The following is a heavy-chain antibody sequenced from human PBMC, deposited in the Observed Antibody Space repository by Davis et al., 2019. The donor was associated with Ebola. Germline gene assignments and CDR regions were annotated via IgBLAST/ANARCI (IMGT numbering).Heavy chain of an antibody. CDR2: ISYDGDNE. V-gene: IGHV3-30-3*01. Sequence: GESLKISCVASAFTFSSYAMHWIRQAPGKGLEWVAAISYDGDNENYADSVKGRFTISRDNSKNTLYLQMNSLREEDTATYYCARTYYYDDSGYRNAFDIWGQRTVVTVSS. CDR1: AFTFSSYA. D-gene: IGHD3-22*01. J-gene: IGHJ3*02. CDR3: ARTYYYDDSGYRNAFDI.